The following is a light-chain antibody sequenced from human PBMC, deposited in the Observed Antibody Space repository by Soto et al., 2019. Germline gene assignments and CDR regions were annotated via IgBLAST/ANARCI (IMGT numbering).Light chain of an antibody. Sequence: QPVLTQSPSASGSLGASVKLTCTLSSGHSSSAIAWHQQQPEKGPRYLMKLTSDGSHTKGDGIPDRFSGSSSGAECYLTISSLQSEDEADYYCQTWGTGIVVFGGGTKVTVL. J-gene: IGLJ2*01. CDR3: QTWGTGIVV. CDR1: SGHSSSA. CDR2: LTSDGSH. V-gene: IGLV4-69*01.